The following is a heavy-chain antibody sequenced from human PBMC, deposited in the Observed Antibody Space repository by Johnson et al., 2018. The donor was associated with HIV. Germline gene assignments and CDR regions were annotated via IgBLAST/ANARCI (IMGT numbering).Heavy chain of an antibody. CDR2: INWNGGST. D-gene: IGHD7-27*01. Sequence: VQLVESGGGVVRPGGSLRLSCAASGFTFDDYGMSWVRQAPGKGLEWVSGINWNGGSTGYAASVKGRFTISRDNSKNTLYLQMNSRRAEDTAVYYCAKGLKLGSGDDAFDIWGQGTMVTVSS. CDR3: AKGLKLGSGDDAFDI. J-gene: IGHJ3*02. V-gene: IGHV3-20*04. CDR1: GFTFDDYG.